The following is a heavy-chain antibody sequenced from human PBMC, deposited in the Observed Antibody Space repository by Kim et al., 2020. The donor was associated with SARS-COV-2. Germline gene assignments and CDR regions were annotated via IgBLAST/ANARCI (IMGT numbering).Heavy chain of an antibody. CDR1: GGSISSSSYY. Sequence: SETLSLTCTVSGGSISSSSYYWGWIRQPPGKGLEWIGSIYYSGSTYYNPSLKSRVPISVDTSKNQFSLKLSSVTAADTAVYYCARRTRITMVRGAHYYYGMDVWGQGTTVTVSS. J-gene: IGHJ6*02. V-gene: IGHV4-39*01. D-gene: IGHD3-10*01. CDR3: ARRTRITMVRGAHYYYGMDV. CDR2: IYYSGST.